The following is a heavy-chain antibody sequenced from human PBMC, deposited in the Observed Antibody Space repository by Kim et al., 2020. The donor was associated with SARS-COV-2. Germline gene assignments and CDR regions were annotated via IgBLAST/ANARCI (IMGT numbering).Heavy chain of an antibody. CDR3: ALGTNWFCP. CDR1: GFTFSNLA. Sequence: GGSLRLSCAASGFTFSNLAMSWVRQAPGKGLEFVSSITGSGGSTYYADSVKGRFTISRDNSKSILYLQMNYLRAEDAAVYYCALGTNWFCPWGPGTLVTV. CDR2: ITGSGGST. V-gene: IGHV3-23*01. J-gene: IGHJ5*02. D-gene: IGHD1-1*01.